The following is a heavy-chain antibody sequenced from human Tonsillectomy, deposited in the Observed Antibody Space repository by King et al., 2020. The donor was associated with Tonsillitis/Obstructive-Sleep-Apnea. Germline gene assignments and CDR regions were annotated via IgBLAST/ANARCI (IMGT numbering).Heavy chain of an antibody. Sequence: VQLVESGGGVVQPGRSLRLSCAASGFTFSSYGMHWVRQAPGKGLEWVALIWYDGSNRYYAGSVKGRFTISRDNSKNTLFLQMNSLRAEVTAVYYCARGDYGSSTVCYTIQSATRFDSWGQETLVTVSS. J-gene: IGHJ4*02. CDR2: IWYDGSNR. V-gene: IGHV3-33*01. CDR1: GFTFSSYG. D-gene: IGHD2-2*02. CDR3: ARGDYGSSTVCYTIQSATRFDS.